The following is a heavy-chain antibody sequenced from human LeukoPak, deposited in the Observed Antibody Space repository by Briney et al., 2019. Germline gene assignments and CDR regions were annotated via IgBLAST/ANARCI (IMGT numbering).Heavy chain of an antibody. V-gene: IGHV1-18*01. CDR2: ISAYNGNT. D-gene: IGHD4-23*01. CDR1: GGTFSSYA. CDR3: ARDLGRTPGAGDI. J-gene: IGHJ3*02. Sequence: ASVKVSRKASGGTFSSYAISWVRQAPGQGLEWMGWISAYNGNTNYAQKLQGRVTMTTDTSTSTAYMELRSLRSDDTAVYYCARDLGRTPGAGDIWGQGTMVTVSS.